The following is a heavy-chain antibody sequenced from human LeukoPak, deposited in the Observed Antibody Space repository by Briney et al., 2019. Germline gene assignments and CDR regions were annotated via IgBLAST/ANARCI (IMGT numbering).Heavy chain of an antibody. V-gene: IGHV5-51*01. CDR2: IYPDDSDT. Sequence: GEALEISWKASGCSFTTYWIAWVRQMPGKGLEGMGLIYPDDSDTRYSPSFQGQVTISVAKSINTAYLQWSTLKASDTAMYYCAGDFWGYRASDIWGQGTMVTVSS. CDR3: AGDFWGYRASDI. J-gene: IGHJ3*02. D-gene: IGHD5-12*01. CDR1: GCSFTTYW.